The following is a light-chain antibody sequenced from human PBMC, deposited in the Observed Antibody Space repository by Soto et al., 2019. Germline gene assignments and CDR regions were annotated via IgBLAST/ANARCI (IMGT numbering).Light chain of an antibody. CDR3: QTWGTGVQV. Sequence: QTVVTQSPSASASLGASVKLTCTLSSGHSTYAIAWHQQQPERGPRYLMKLNSDGSHNTGDGIPDRFSGSSSGAERYLTISSLQSEDEADYYCQTWGTGVQVFGGGTKLTVL. CDR2: LNSDGSH. CDR1: SGHSTYA. V-gene: IGLV4-69*01. J-gene: IGLJ2*01.